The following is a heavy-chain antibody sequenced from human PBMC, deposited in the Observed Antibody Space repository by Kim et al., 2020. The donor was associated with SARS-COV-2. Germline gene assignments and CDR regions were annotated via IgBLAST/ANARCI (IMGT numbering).Heavy chain of an antibody. V-gene: IGHV3-66*01. CDR2: SK. J-gene: IGHJ4*02. Sequence: SKYNEDSGKGRFIIPRDNSKSTVYLQMNSLRAEDTAVYYCAKQLNGLGHYWGQGTLVTVSS. D-gene: IGHD6-13*01. CDR3: AKQLNGLGHY.